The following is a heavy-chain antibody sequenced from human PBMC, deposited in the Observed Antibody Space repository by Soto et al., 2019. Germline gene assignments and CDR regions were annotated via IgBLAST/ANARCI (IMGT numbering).Heavy chain of an antibody. J-gene: IGHJ6*02. CDR2: MDEDGGTT. V-gene: IGHV3-74*02. CDR1: GFTFSSYW. D-gene: IGHD3-10*01. CDR3: ASDLSGRADV. Sequence: EVQLVESGGGLVRPGGSLRLSCAASGFTFSSYWMHWVRQVPGKGLVWVSRMDEDGGTTDYADSMKGRFTISRDNAKNTLCLQMNSLRVEDTAVYYCASDLSGRADVWGQGTTVTVSS.